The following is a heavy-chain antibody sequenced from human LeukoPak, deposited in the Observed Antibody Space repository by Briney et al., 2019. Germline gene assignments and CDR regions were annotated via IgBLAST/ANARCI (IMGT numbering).Heavy chain of an antibody. CDR2: IYYSGST. CDR3: ARGSTWLRRFDY. V-gene: IGHV4-39*01. J-gene: IGHJ4*02. Sequence: SSETLSLTCTVSGGSISSSSYYWGWIRQPPGKGLEWIGSIYYSGSTYYNPSLKSRVTISVDTSKNQFSLKLSSVTAADTAVYYCARGSTWLRRFDYWAREPWSPSPQ. CDR1: GGSISSSSYY. D-gene: IGHD5-12*01.